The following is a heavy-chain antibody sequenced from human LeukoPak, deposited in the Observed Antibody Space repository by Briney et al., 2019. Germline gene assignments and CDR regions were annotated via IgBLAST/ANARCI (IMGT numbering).Heavy chain of an antibody. CDR3: ASGGIYYGAAFDF. J-gene: IGHJ4*02. Sequence: GGSLRLSCAASGFTFSSHWMSWVRQAPGKGLEWVSGINWNGGSTGYADSVKGRFTISRDNAKNSLYLQMNSLRAEDTALYYCASGGIYYGAAFDFWGQGSLVTVSA. V-gene: IGHV3-20*04. CDR1: GFTFSSHW. CDR2: INWNGGST. D-gene: IGHD1-26*01.